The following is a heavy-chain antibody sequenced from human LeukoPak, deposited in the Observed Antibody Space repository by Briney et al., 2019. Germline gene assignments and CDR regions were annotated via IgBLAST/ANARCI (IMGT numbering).Heavy chain of an antibody. CDR2: ISTSGNSA. D-gene: IGHD3-10*01. Sequence: GGSLTLSCAASGFTFNSYAMGRVRQAPGKGLECVSAISTSGNSAYYADSVKGRFTISRDNSKNTLYLQMNSLRAEDTAVYYCARGHLTMLRGVINWGQGTLVTVSS. J-gene: IGHJ4*02. CDR1: GFTFNSYA. V-gene: IGHV3-23*01. CDR3: ARGHLTMLRGVIN.